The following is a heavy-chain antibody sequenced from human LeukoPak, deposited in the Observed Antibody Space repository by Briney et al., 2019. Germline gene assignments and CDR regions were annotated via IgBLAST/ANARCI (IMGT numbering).Heavy chain of an antibody. J-gene: IGHJ4*02. Sequence: PGGSLRLSCAASGLTFSVYGMHWVRQAPGKGLEWVALISFDGSNTYYADSVEGRFTISRDNSKNALYLQMNSLRVEDTAVFYCVKGGGGTYRFDYWGQGTLVTVSS. CDR3: VKGGGGTYRFDY. V-gene: IGHV3-30*18. D-gene: IGHD3-16*02. CDR1: GLTFSVYG. CDR2: ISFDGSNT.